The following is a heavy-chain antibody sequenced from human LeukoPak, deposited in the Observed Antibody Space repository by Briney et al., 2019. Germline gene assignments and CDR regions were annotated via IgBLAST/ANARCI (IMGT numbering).Heavy chain of an antibody. CDR3: TKGGSYAPLDY. D-gene: IGHD1-26*01. V-gene: IGHV3-23*01. J-gene: IGHJ4*02. CDR2: INSGGDNT. Sequence: GGSLRLSCAASGFTFSSSAVTWVRQAPGKGLERVSAINSGGDNTVYADYVKGRLTIPRDNSKNTLYLQMNSLRAEDTAIYYCTKGGSYAPLDYWGQGTLVTVSS. CDR1: GFTFSSSA.